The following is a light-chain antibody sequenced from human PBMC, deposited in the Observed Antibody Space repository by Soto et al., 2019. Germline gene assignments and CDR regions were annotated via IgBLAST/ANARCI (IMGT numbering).Light chain of an antibody. CDR3: QQYGSSGT. J-gene: IGKJ1*01. Sequence: EIVLTQSPATLPLSPGERATLSCRASQSVGSFLAWYQQKPGQAPRLLIYDTSIRATGIPARFSGSGSGTDFTLTISRLEPEDFAVYYCQQYGSSGTFGQGTKVDIK. CDR2: DTS. V-gene: IGKV3-20*01. CDR1: QSVGSF.